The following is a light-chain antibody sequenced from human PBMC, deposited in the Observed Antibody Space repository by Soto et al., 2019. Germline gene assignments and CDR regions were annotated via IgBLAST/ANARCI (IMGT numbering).Light chain of an antibody. CDR2: AAS. CDR1: QGISSY. V-gene: IGKV1-8*01. Sequence: IRMTQSPSSLSASIGDRVTITCRASQGISSYLAWYQQKPGKAPKLLIYAASTLQSGVPSRFSGSGSGTDFTLTISCLQSEDFATYYCQQYNSYPRTFGQGTKVDIK. J-gene: IGKJ1*01. CDR3: QQYNSYPRT.